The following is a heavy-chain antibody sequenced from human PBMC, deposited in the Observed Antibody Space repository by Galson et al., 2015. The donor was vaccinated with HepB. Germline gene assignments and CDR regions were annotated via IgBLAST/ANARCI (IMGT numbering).Heavy chain of an antibody. V-gene: IGHV1-69*05. D-gene: IGHD3-22*01. CDR3: ARGPTLKLYYYDSSGYYI. CDR2: IIPIFGTA. CDR1: GGTFSSYA. J-gene: IGHJ4*02. Sequence: QSGAEVKKPGSSVKVSCKASGGTFSSYAISWVRQAPGQGLEWMGGIIPIFGTANYAQKFQGRVTMTRDTSISTAYMELSRLRSDDTAVYYCARGPTLKLYYYDSSGYYIWGQGTLVTVSS.